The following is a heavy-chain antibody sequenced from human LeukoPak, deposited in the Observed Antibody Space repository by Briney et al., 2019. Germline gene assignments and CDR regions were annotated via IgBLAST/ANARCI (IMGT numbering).Heavy chain of an antibody. CDR3: ATDRRYYYGSGSYHAFDY. Sequence: ASVKVSCKVSGYTLTELSMHWVRQAPGKGLEWMGGFDPEDGETIYAQKFQGRVTMTEDTSTDTAYMELSSLRSEDTAVYYCATDRRYYYGSGSYHAFDYWGQGTLVTVSS. CDR2: FDPEDGET. J-gene: IGHJ4*02. CDR1: GYTLTELS. D-gene: IGHD3-10*01. V-gene: IGHV1-24*01.